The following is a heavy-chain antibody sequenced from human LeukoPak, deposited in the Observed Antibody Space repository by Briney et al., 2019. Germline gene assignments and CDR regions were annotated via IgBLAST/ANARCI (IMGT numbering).Heavy chain of an antibody. V-gene: IGHV6-1*01. J-gene: IGHJ4*02. Sequence: SQTLSLTCAISGDSVSSNSAAWNWIRQSPSRGIEWLGRTYYRSKWYNDYAVSVKSRITINPDTSKNQFSLQLNSVTPEDTAVYYCARDRREYYYGSGSYYWYYFDYWGQGTLVTVSS. CDR2: TYYRSKWYN. CDR3: ARDRREYYYGSGSYYWYYFDY. D-gene: IGHD3-10*01. CDR1: GDSVSSNSAA.